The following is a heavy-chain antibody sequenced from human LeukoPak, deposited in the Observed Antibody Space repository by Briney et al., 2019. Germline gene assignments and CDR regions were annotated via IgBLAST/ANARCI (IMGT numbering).Heavy chain of an antibody. J-gene: IGHJ4*02. CDR3: ARSLHYSDSSGHLGY. Sequence: GGSLRLSCAASGFTFSSYAMSWVRQAPGKGLECVSAISGSGGSTYYAVSVKGRFTISTDNSKNTLYLQMNSLRAEDTAVYYCARSLHYSDSSGHLGYWGQGTLVTVSS. CDR2: ISGSGGST. V-gene: IGHV3-23*01. D-gene: IGHD3-22*01. CDR1: GFTFSSYA.